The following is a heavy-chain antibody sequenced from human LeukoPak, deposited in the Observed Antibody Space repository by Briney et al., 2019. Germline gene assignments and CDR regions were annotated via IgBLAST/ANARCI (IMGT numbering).Heavy chain of an antibody. Sequence: PGRSLRLSCAASGFTFSSYAMHWVRQAPGKGPEWVAVISYDGSNKYYADSVKGRFTISRDNSKNTLYLQMNSLRAEDTAVYYCARDQSYWGQGTLVTVSS. CDR1: GFTFSSYA. J-gene: IGHJ4*02. CDR2: ISYDGSNK. CDR3: ARDQSY. V-gene: IGHV3-30*04.